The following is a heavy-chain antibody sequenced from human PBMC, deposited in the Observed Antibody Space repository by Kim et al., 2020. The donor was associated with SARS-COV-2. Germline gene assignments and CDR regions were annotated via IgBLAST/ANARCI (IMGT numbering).Heavy chain of an antibody. CDR3: ARESRANRFLDY. Sequence: SETLSLTCTVSGGSISSYYWSWIRQPPGKGLEWIGYIYYSGSTNYNPSLKSRVTISVDTSKNQFSLKLSSVTAADTAVYYCARESRANRFLDYWGQGTLVTVSS. J-gene: IGHJ4*02. CDR1: GGSISSYY. CDR2: IYYSGST. V-gene: IGHV4-59*01. D-gene: IGHD3-16*01.